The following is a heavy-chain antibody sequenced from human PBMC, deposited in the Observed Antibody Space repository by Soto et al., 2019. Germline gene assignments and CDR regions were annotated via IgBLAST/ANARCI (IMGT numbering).Heavy chain of an antibody. CDR2: ISGSGGST. CDR3: AKGSTVTTLAFDI. D-gene: IGHD4-17*01. V-gene: IGHV3-23*01. J-gene: IGHJ3*02. Sequence: PGGSLRLSCAASGFTFSLYAMSWVRQAPGKGLEWVSAISGSGGSTYYADSVKGRFTISRDNSKNTLYLQMNSLRAEDTAVYYCAKGSTVTTLAFDIWGQGTMVTVSS. CDR1: GFTFSLYA.